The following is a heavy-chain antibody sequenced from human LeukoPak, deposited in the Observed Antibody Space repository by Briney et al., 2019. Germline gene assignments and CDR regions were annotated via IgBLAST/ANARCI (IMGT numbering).Heavy chain of an antibody. CDR3: AKDHDNTDYYYYFDS. Sequence: GGSLRISCAASGFNFDAYATSWVRQAPGKGLEGVSGISKSGRTTFYTDSVKGRFTISRDNSKNTLHLQMNRLRAEDTALYYCAKDHDNTDYYYYFDSWGQGTLVTVSS. D-gene: IGHD2-21*01. V-gene: IGHV3-23*01. CDR2: ISKSGRTT. J-gene: IGHJ4*02. CDR1: GFNFDAYA.